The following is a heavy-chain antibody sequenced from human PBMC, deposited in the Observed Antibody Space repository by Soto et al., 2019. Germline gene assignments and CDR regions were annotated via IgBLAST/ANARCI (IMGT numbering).Heavy chain of an antibody. V-gene: IGHV3-23*01. CDR2: VSSSGGAT. D-gene: IGHD2-15*01. Sequence: EVQLLESGGGLVQPGGSLRLSCATSGFMFNSYGMSWVRLAPGKWLEWVAGVSSSGGATDYADSVKGRFTISRDTSKNTLYLQMSSLRAEDTAVYYCATAVYWYWYFDLWRRGTRVTVSS. J-gene: IGHJ2*01. CDR3: ATAVYWYWYFDL. CDR1: GFMFNSYG.